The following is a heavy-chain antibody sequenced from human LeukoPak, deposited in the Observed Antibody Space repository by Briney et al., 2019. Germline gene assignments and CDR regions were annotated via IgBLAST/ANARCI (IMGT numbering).Heavy chain of an antibody. CDR2: VKQDGSEK. V-gene: IGHV3-7*01. CDR1: GFTFSSYW. Sequence: PGGSLRLSCAASGFTFSSYWMSWVRQAPGKGLEWVANVKQDGSEKNYVDSVKGRFTISRDNAKNSLYLQMNSLRAEDAAVYYCASEGEIGYGYLYWGQGTLVTVSS. D-gene: IGHD5-18*01. CDR3: ASEGEIGYGYLY. J-gene: IGHJ4*02.